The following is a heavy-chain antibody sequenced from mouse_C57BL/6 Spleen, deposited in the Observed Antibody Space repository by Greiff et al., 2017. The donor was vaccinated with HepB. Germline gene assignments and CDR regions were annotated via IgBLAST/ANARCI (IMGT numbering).Heavy chain of an antibody. CDR2: INPSSGYT. J-gene: IGHJ1*03. D-gene: IGHD4-1*01. Sequence: VQLQQSGAELARPGASVKMSCKASGYTFTSYTMHWVKQRPGQGLEWIGYINPSSGYTKYNQKFKDKATLTADNSSSTAYMQLSSLTSEDSAVYYCARSPNWDEDWYFDVWGTGTTVTVSS. V-gene: IGHV1-4*01. CDR3: ARSPNWDEDWYFDV. CDR1: GYTFTSYT.